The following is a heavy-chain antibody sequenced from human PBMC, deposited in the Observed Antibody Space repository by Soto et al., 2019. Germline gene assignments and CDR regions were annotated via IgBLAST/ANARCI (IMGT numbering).Heavy chain of an antibody. Sequence: EVQLVESGGGLVQPGRSLRLSCAASGFTFDDYAMHWVRQAPGKGLEWVSGISWNSGTFAYADSVKGRFTISRDNAKNSLYLQMNSLRADDTAFYYWAKPGRFNYATLTGSRFDYWGQGTLVTVSS. J-gene: IGHJ4*02. D-gene: IGHD3-9*01. CDR2: ISWNSGTF. CDR3: AKPGRFNYATLTGSRFDY. V-gene: IGHV3-9*01. CDR1: GFTFDDYA.